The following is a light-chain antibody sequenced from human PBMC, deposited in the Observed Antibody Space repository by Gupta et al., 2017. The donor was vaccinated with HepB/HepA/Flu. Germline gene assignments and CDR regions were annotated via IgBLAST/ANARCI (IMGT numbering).Light chain of an antibody. J-gene: IGLJ2*01. CDR2: DVT. V-gene: IGLV2-11*01. CDR1: SSDVGSYNY. CDR3: CSHAGMYTLV. Sequence: QSALTQHRSVSGSPGQSVTISCTGSSSDVGSYNYVSWYQHHPGKAPKLMIYDVTKRPSGVPDRFSGSKSGNTATLAISGLQAEDEAEYYCCSHAGMYTLVFCGGTELTVL.